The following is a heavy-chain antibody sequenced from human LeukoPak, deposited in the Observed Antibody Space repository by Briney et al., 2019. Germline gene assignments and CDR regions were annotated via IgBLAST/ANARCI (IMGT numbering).Heavy chain of an antibody. V-gene: IGHV3-53*01. J-gene: IGHJ4*02. CDR3: AIAQSWDELFDS. CDR2: ISINTDT. D-gene: IGHD1-26*01. CDR1: GIAVIGNY. Sequence: GGSLTLSCAASGIAVIGNYMSWVRQPPGKGLEWVSFISINTDTFYADSVRGRFTISRDSPKNTLFLQMNSLRDEDSAVYYCAIAQSWDELFDSWGQGTLVTVA.